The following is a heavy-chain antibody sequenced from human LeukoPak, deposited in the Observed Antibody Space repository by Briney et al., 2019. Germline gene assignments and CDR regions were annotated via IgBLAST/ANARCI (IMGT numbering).Heavy chain of an antibody. Sequence: GTLRLSCAASGFTFSSYGMSWVRQAPGKGLEWVSAISGSGGSTYYADSVKGRFTISRDNSKNTLYLQMNSLRAEDTAVYYCAKDGPQRYSGYDRWYYWGQGTLVTVSS. V-gene: IGHV3-23*01. CDR1: GFTFSSYG. D-gene: IGHD5-12*01. CDR2: ISGSGGST. CDR3: AKDGPQRYSGYDRWYY. J-gene: IGHJ4*02.